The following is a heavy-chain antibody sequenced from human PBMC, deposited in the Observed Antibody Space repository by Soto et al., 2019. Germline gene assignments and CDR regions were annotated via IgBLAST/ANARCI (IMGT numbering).Heavy chain of an antibody. J-gene: IGHJ4*02. V-gene: IGHV3-23*01. CDR3: AKDYGSSRYFFDY. CDR1: GFTFINYA. Sequence: GGSLRLSCAASGFTFINYAMTWVRQAPGEGLEWVSTISGNGANTHYADSVKGRFSISRDNFKNTLYIQMNSLRAEDTAVYYCAKDYGSSRYFFDYWCQGALVTVSS. D-gene: IGHD6-19*01. CDR2: ISGNGANT.